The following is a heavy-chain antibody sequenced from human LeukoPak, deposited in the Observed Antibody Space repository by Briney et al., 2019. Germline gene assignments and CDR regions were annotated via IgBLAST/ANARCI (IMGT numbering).Heavy chain of an antibody. V-gene: IGHV1-18*01. Sequence: GASVKVSCKASGGTFSRYAISWVRQAPGQRLEWMGWISAYNGNTNYARKLQGRVTMTTDTSTSTAYMELRSLRSDDTAVYYCARARLWSAPDDYWGQGTLVTVSS. CDR2: ISAYNGNT. J-gene: IGHJ4*02. CDR3: ARARLWSAPDDY. CDR1: GGTFSRYA. D-gene: IGHD3/OR15-3a*01.